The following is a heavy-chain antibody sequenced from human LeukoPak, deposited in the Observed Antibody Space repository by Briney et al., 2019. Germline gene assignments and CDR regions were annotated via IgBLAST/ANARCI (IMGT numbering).Heavy chain of an antibody. CDR1: GFTFSSYA. V-gene: IGHV3-23*01. Sequence: GGSLRLSCAASGFTFSSYAMNWVRQAPGKGLEWVSGISGGGGDTNYADSVKGRFTISRDNSKNTLYLQMNSLRADDSAVYYCAKKGVGYYDAFDIWGQGTMVTVS. J-gene: IGHJ3*02. CDR2: ISGGGGDT. CDR3: AKKGVGYYDAFDI. D-gene: IGHD3-22*01.